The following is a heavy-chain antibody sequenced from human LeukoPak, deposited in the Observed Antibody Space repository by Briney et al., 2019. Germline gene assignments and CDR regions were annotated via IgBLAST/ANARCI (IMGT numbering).Heavy chain of an antibody. D-gene: IGHD5-12*01. Sequence: SETLSLTCIVSGDSISSRSYYWDWIRQPPGKGLEWIGSFYYSGSTYYNPSLKSRVTISVDTSNNQFSLKLSSVTATDTAVYYRARHAHSGYSGYENAFDIWGQGTMVTVSS. J-gene: IGHJ3*02. V-gene: IGHV4-39*01. CDR2: FYYSGST. CDR3: ARHAHSGYSGYENAFDI. CDR1: GDSISSRSYY.